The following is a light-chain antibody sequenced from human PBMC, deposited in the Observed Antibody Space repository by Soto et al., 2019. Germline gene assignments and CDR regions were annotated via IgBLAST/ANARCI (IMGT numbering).Light chain of an antibody. J-gene: IGKJ1*01. V-gene: IGKV2-28*01. CDR2: LGS. Sequence: EIVMTQYPLSLPVSPGEPASISCRSSQSLLHSNGYNYLDWYLQKPGQSPQLLIYLGSNRSSGVPDRFSGSGSGTDLTLKISGVEAEDVGVYYCMQALQSPRTFGQGTKV. CDR1: QSLLHSNGYNY. CDR3: MQALQSPRT.